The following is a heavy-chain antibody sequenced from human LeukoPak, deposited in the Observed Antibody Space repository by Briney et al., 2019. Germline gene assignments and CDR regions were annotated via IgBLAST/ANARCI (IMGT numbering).Heavy chain of an antibody. CDR2: INPSGGST. Sequence: ASVKVSCKASGYTFTIFYIHWVRQAPGQGLEWMGLINPSGGSTNYAQKFQGRVTMTRDTSISTAYMELSRLRSDDTAVYYCARVPLEYYYDSSGYYSEIWFDYWGQGTLVTVSS. CDR3: ARVPLEYYYDSSGYYSEIWFDY. CDR1: GYTFTIFY. D-gene: IGHD3-22*01. J-gene: IGHJ4*02. V-gene: IGHV1-46*01.